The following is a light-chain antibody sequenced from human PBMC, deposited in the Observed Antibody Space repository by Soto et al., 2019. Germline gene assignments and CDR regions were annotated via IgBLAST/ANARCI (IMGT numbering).Light chain of an antibody. Sequence: QSVLTQPPSASGTPGQRVTISCSGSTSNVGTNSVIWYQQLPGLAPKLLLYNNNHXPSGVPDRXSGXXSXXXXXXXXXXLXXEDEADYYCAAWDDSLNGHAVFGGGTQLTVL. CDR1: TSNVGTNS. V-gene: IGLV1-44*01. J-gene: IGLJ7*01. CDR3: AAWDDSLNGHAV. CDR2: NNN.